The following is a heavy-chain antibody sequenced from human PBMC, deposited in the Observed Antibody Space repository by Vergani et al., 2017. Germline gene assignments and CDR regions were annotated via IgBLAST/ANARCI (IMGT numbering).Heavy chain of an antibody. CDR3: AGETHSWQRADR. D-gene: IGHD6-13*01. Sequence: QAQLQESGPGLVKPSETLSLTCHVFGVSVTDYNCNWIRQAPGKGLEWIGSLYTTGGATHASHKLSLKSRVSISVETSKSQFSLRLTSVTAADSAIYYCAGETHSWQRADRWGQGLLVSVSS. V-gene: IGHV4-59*02. J-gene: IGHJ5*02. CDR1: GVSVTDYN. CDR2: LYTTGGA.